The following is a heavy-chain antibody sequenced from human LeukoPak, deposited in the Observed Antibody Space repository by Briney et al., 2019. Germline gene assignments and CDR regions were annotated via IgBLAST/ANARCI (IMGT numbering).Heavy chain of an antibody. CDR3: AKAPDYYDSTGYYYGAFDI. CDR1: GDPFRGYY. J-gene: IGHJ3*02. CDR2: EYYSGSI. Sequence: WEPVSLPCTVSGDPFRGYYWSWMRQPTGKGLEWIEYEYYSGSINYNPSLQSRVTISVDTSKNQFSLKLTSVTAADTAVYYCAKAPDYYDSTGYYYGAFDIWGQGTMVTVSS. D-gene: IGHD3-22*01. V-gene: IGHV4-59*01.